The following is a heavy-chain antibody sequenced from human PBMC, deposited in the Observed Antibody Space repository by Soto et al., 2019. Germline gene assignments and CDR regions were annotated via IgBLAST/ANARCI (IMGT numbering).Heavy chain of an antibody. J-gene: IGHJ6*02. CDR2: ISGSGGST. V-gene: IGHV3-23*01. Sequence: GGSLRLSCAASGFTFSSYAMSWVRQAPGKGLEWVSAISGSGGSTYYADSVKGRFTISRDNSKNTLYLQMNSLRAEDTAVYYCAKGGRTVSSGWSNYYYYGMDVWGQGTTVTVSS. CDR3: AKGGRTVSSGWSNYYYYGMDV. D-gene: IGHD6-19*01. CDR1: GFTFSSYA.